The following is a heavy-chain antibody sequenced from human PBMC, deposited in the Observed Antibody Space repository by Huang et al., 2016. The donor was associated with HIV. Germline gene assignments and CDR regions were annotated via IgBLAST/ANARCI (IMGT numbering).Heavy chain of an antibody. V-gene: IGHV4-34*01. J-gene: IGHJ6*02. Sequence: QGRLQQWGAGLLKPSETLSLTCAVYDRSFSCYYWTWVRQPPGKGLEGIGEISQSGNINYDASLESRVTISGDTSKNQFSLRLTSVTAAEPATYFCARAPAGNDYSLYNYYGLDIWGQGTTVTVSS. CDR2: ISQSGNI. CDR1: DRSFSCYY. CDR3: ARAPAGNDYSLYNYYGLDI. D-gene: IGHD2-15*01.